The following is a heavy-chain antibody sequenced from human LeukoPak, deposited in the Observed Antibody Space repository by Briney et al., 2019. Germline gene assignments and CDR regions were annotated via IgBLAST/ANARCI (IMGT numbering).Heavy chain of an antibody. V-gene: IGHV1-18*01. CDR2: ISAYNGNT. CDR1: GYTFTTYG. J-gene: IGHJ4*02. Sequence: ASVKVSYKASGYTFTTYGISWVRQAPGQGLEWMGWISAYNGNTNYAQKFQGRVTMTTDTSTSTAYMELRSLRSDDTAVYYCARQCGSLCPFDYWGQGTLVTVSS. CDR3: ARQCGSLCPFDY. D-gene: IGHD1-26*01.